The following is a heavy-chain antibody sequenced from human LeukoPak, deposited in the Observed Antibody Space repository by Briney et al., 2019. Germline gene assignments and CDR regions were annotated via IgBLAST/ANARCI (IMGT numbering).Heavy chain of an antibody. CDR3: ASTIGDGYNVMDY. D-gene: IGHD5-24*01. CDR1: GLSFSSYT. V-gene: IGHV3-48*04. J-gene: IGHJ4*02. Sequence: PGGSLRLSCAASGLSFSSYTFNWVCQTPGKGLEWISYISDSSSTIYYADSVKGRFTISRDNAKNSLYLQMNSLRAEDTAVYYCASTIGDGYNVMDYWGQGTLVTVSS. CDR2: ISDSSSTI.